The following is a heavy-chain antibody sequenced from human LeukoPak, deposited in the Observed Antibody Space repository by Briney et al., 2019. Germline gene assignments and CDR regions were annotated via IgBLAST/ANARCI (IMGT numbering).Heavy chain of an antibody. CDR2: ISYDGSIK. J-gene: IGHJ4*02. CDR3: ARDRDSSASQMNY. Sequence: GRSLRLSCAASGFTFSNFAMNWVRQAPGKGLEWVAFISYDGSIKSYADSVKGRFTISRDNAKNSLYLQMNSLRAEDTAVYYCARDRDSSASQMNYWGQGTLVTVSS. V-gene: IGHV3-30*04. CDR1: GFTFSNFA. D-gene: IGHD3-22*01.